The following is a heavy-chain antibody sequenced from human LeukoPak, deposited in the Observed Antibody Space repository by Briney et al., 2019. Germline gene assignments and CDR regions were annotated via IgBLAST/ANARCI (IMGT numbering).Heavy chain of an antibody. CDR2: IYTSGST. J-gene: IGHJ2*01. D-gene: IGHD4-11*01. V-gene: IGHV4-4*07. Sequence: PSETLSLTCSVSGDSIRGYYWNWIRQPAGKGLEWIGRIYTSGSTDYKPSLKSRVTMSVDASKKWFSLKMTSLTAADTAEYYCARGVTSVQSFWYFDLWGRGTLVTVSS. CDR3: ARGVTSVQSFWYFDL. CDR1: GDSIRGYY.